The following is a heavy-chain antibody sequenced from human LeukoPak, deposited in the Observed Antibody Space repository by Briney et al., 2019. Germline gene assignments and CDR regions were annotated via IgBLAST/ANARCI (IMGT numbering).Heavy chain of an antibody. CDR2: IYTTGTT. CDR3: ARGRYGSGTYYNAYFDS. V-gene: IGHV4-4*07. J-gene: IGHJ4*02. Sequence: SETLSLTCSVSGGSISDYYWSWIQQPAGKGLEWIGRIYTTGTTNYNPSLKSRITMSVDTSKNQFSLKLSSVTAADTAVYYCARGRYGSGTYYNAYFDSWGQGTLVTVSS. D-gene: IGHD3-10*01. CDR1: GGSISDYY.